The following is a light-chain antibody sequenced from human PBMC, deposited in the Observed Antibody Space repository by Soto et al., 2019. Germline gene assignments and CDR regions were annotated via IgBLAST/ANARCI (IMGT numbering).Light chain of an antibody. V-gene: IGKV1-5*01. Sequence: DIQMTQSPSTLSASVGDRVTITCRASQTISSSLAWYQHKPGKAPKLLIFDATTLQSGVPSRFSGSGFGTAFTITITGLPPDDFATYYCQQHNDYSPVTFGQGTKLEIK. J-gene: IGKJ2*01. CDR3: QQHNDYSPVT. CDR2: DAT. CDR1: QTISSS.